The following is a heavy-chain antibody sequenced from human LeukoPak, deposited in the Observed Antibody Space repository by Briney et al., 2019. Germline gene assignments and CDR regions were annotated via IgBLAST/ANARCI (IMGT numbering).Heavy chain of an antibody. J-gene: IGHJ3*02. Sequence: GGSLRLSCAASGFTFRSYAMSWVRQAPGKGLEWVSGTSGSGRSTNYADPVKGRFIISRDNSKNTLYLQMNSLRAEDTAVYYCARGTAAGDAFDIWGQGTMVTVSS. CDR2: TSGSGRST. D-gene: IGHD6-13*01. V-gene: IGHV3-23*01. CDR3: ARGTAAGDAFDI. CDR1: GFTFRSYA.